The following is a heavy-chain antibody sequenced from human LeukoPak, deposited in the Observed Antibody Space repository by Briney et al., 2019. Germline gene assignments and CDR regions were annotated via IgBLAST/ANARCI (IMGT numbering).Heavy chain of an antibody. J-gene: IGHJ4*02. CDR1: GYNFATDW. Sequence: GESLKISCKGSGYNFATDWIGWVRQMPGKGLEWMGIIFPADSDARYNPSFQGQVTISADKSISTAYLQWSSLKASDTAMYYCARRYYDFWSGYYTYYFDYWGQGTLVTVSS. D-gene: IGHD3-3*01. CDR2: IFPADSDA. CDR3: ARRYYDFWSGYYTYYFDY. V-gene: IGHV5-51*01.